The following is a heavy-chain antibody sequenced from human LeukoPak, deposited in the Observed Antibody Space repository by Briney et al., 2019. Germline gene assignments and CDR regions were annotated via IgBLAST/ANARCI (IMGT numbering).Heavy chain of an antibody. CDR1: GYTFTSYD. D-gene: IGHD4-11*01. V-gene: IGHV1-8*01. CDR2: MNPNSGNT. CDR3: ARGAVHDYTGYYYYGMAV. Sequence: GASVKVSCKASGYTFTSYDINWVRQATGQGLEWMGWMNPNSGNTGYAQKFQGRVTMTRNTSISTACMELSSLRSEDTAVYSCARGAVHDYTGYYYYGMAVWGQGTTVTVSS. J-gene: IGHJ6*02.